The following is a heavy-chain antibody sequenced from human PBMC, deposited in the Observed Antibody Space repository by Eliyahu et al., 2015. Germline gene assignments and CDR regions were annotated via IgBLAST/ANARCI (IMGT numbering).Heavy chain of an antibody. Sequence: EVQLVESGGGLVQPGRSLRLSCAASGFPFDXYARPWVRQAPGKGLEWVSGISWNSGSIGYADSVKGRFTISRDNAKNSLYLQMNSLRAEDTTLYYCAKARPALGQWLGEYYFDYWGQGTLVTVSS. J-gene: IGHJ4*02. V-gene: IGHV3-9*01. CDR1: GFPFDXYA. D-gene: IGHD6-19*01. CDR2: ISWNSGSI. CDR3: AKARPALGQWLGEYYFDY.